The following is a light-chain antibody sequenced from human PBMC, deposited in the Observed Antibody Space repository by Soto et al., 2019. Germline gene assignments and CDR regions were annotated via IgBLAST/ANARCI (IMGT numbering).Light chain of an antibody. CDR3: QSYTSSLTAVV. CDR1: SSNIGAGYH. CDR2: DYG. Sequence: QSVLTQPPSVSGAPGQRVTISCTGSSSNIGAGYHVHWYQQVPGTAPKLLMYDYGNRPSGVPDRFSASESDTSASLAITGPQAEDEADYSCQSYTSSLTAVVFGGGTKRTVL. J-gene: IGLJ2*01. V-gene: IGLV1-40*01.